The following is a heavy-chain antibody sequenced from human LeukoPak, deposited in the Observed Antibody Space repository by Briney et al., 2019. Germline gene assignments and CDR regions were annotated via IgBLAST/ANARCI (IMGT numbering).Heavy chain of an antibody. CDR1: GGSISSYY. J-gene: IGHJ5*02. V-gene: IGHV4-4*07. Sequence: SETLSLTCTVSGGSISSYYWSWIRQPAGKGLEWIGRIYTSGSTNYNPSLKSRVTMSVDTSKNQFSLKLSSVTAADTAVYYCARVPAVGYSYVDSWFDPWGQGTLVIVSS. D-gene: IGHD5-18*01. CDR2: IYTSGST. CDR3: ARVPAVGYSYVDSWFDP.